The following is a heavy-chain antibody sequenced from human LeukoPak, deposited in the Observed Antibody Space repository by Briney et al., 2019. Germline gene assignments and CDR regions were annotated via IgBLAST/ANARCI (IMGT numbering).Heavy chain of an antibody. CDR1: GFTFSSYA. D-gene: IGHD3-10*01. CDR3: ARDQLLWFGNDY. J-gene: IGHJ4*02. V-gene: IGHV3-30-3*01. CDR2: ISYDGSNK. Sequence: PGGSLRLSCAASGFTFSSYAMHWVRQAPGKGLEWVAVISYDGSNKYYADSVKGRFTISRDNSKNTLYLQMNSLRAEDTAVYYCARDQLLWFGNDYWGQGTLVTVSS.